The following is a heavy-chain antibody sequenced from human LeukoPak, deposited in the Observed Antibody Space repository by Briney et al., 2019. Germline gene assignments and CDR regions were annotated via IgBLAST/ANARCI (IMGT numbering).Heavy chain of an antibody. CDR1: GYTFTSYA. Sequence: GASVKVSCKASGYTFTSYAMNWVRQAPGQGLEWMGWINTNTGNPTYAQGFTGRFVFSLDTSVSTAYLQISSLKAEDTAVYYCARDSLLILYYYDSSGYYRWFDPWGQGTLVTVSS. CDR2: INTNTGNP. CDR3: ARDSLLILYYYDSSGYYRWFDP. D-gene: IGHD3-22*01. J-gene: IGHJ5*02. V-gene: IGHV7-4-1*02.